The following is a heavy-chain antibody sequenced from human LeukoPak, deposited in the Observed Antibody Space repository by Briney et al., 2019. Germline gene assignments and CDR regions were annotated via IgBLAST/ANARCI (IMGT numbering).Heavy chain of an antibody. CDR2: MNPNSGNT. CDR1: GYTFTSYD. V-gene: IGHV1-8*01. D-gene: IGHD3-22*01. J-gene: IGHJ4*02. CDR3: ARGEGNYYDSSNRGNDY. Sequence: ASVTVSCTASGYTFTSYDINWVRQAAGQGLEWMGWMNPNSGNTGYAQKFQGRVTMTRNTSISTAYMELSSLRSEDTAVYYCARGEGNYYDSSNRGNDYWGQGTLVTVSS.